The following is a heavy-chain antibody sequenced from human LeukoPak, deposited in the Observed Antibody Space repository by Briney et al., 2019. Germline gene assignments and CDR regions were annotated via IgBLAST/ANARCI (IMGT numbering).Heavy chain of an antibody. D-gene: IGHD6-19*01. CDR1: GFTFSSYA. CDR2: ISGSGGST. V-gene: IGHV3-23*01. Sequence: PGGSLRLSCAASGFTFSSYAMSWVRQAPGKGLEWVSTISGSGGSTDYADSVKGRFTIPRDNSKNTLYLQMNSLRAEDTAVYYCAKAYGSGWAPFDYWGQGTLVTVSS. CDR3: AKAYGSGWAPFDY. J-gene: IGHJ4*02.